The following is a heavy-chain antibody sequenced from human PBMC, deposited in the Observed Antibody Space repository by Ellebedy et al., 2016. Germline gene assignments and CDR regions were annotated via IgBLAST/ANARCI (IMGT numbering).Heavy chain of an antibody. CDR2: IKQDGSEK. CDR3: ARFSYYDFWSGYYIRGFDY. J-gene: IGHJ4*02. CDR1: GFTFSSYW. V-gene: IGHV3-7*01. D-gene: IGHD3-3*01. Sequence: GGSLRLXXAASGFTFSSYWMSWVRQAPGKGLEWVANIKQDGSEKYYVDSVKGRFTISRDNAKNSLYLQMNSLRAEDTAVYYCARFSYYDFWSGYYIRGFDYWGQGTLVTVSS.